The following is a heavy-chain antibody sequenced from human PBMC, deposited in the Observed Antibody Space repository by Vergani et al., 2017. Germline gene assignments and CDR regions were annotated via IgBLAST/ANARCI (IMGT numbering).Heavy chain of an antibody. CDR3: ARVIAVAGAFDY. J-gene: IGHJ4*02. CDR2: IHTGGST. CDR1: GESIRSGSHY. V-gene: IGHV4-61*02. Sequence: QVKLQESGPGLLKPSQTLSLTCTVSGESIRSGSHYWSWIRQPAGKGPEWIGHIHTGGSTDLNPSFKSRVSISVDTSKNQFSLKLSSVTAADKAVYYCARVIAVAGAFDYWGQGTLVTVSS. D-gene: IGHD6-19*01.